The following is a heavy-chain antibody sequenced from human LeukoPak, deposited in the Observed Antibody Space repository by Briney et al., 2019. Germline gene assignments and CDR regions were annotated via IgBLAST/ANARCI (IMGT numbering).Heavy chain of an antibody. Sequence: GGSLRLSCAASGFTFSTYSMNWVRQAPGKGLEWLSYISAGSPTIFYVDSVKGRFTISGDDAKNSLSLQMTSLRDDDTAVYFCARSKGRGTVTSDAFDIWGQGTTVTVSS. CDR3: ARSKGRGTVTSDAFDI. J-gene: IGHJ3*02. CDR1: GFTFSTYS. D-gene: IGHD4-17*01. CDR2: ISAGSPTI. V-gene: IGHV3-48*02.